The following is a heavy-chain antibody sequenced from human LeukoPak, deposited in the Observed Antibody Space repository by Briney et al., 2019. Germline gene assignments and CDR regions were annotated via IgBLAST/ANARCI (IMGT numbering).Heavy chain of an antibody. CDR1: GGPFSGYY. CDR3: ARGRSYYYGSGSHFY. D-gene: IGHD3-10*01. Sequence: TSETLSLTCAVYGGPFSGYYWSWIRQPPGKGLEWIGEINHSGSTNYNPSLKSRVTISVDTSKNQFSLKLSSVTAADTAVYYCARGRSYYYGSGSHFYWGQGTLVTVSS. J-gene: IGHJ4*02. V-gene: IGHV4-34*01. CDR2: INHSGST.